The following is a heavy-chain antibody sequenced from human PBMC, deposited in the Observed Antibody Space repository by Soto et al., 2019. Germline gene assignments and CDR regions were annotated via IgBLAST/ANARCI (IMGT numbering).Heavy chain of an antibody. CDR2: IYTSGST. Sequence: NPSETLSLTCTVSGGSISSYYWSWIRQPAGKGLEWIGRIYTSGSTNYNPSLKSRVTMSVDTSKNQFSLKLSSVTAADTAVYYCARGVAAAGPSVAFDIWGQGTMVTVSS. D-gene: IGHD6-13*01. CDR3: ARGVAAAGPSVAFDI. V-gene: IGHV4-4*07. J-gene: IGHJ3*02. CDR1: GGSISSYY.